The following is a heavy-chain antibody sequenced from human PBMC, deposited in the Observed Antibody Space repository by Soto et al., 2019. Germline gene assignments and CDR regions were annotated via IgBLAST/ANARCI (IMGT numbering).Heavy chain of an antibody. V-gene: IGHV3-21*01. CDR1: GFTFTRYS. CDR3: ARESEDLTSNFDY. CDR2: ISSTTNYI. J-gene: IGHJ4*02. Sequence: GGSLRLSCAASGFTFTRYSMNWVRQAPGKGLEWVSSISSTTNYIYYADSMKGRFTVSRDNAKNSVYLEINSLSAEDTAVYYCARESEDLTSNFDYWGQGTLVTVSS.